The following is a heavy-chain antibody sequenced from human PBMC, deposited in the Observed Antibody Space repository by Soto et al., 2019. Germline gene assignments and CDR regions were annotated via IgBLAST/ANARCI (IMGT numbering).Heavy chain of an antibody. D-gene: IGHD3-22*01. V-gene: IGHV1-69*08. CDR2: IIPILGIA. CDR1: GGTFSSYT. CDR3: ARENYDSSGYQIN. Sequence: QVQLVQSGAEVKKPGSSVKVSCKASGGTFSSYTISWVRQAPGQGLEWMGRIIPILGIANYAQKFQGRVTITADKSTSTAYMELSSLRSEDTAVYYCARENYDSSGYQINWGQGTLVTVSS. J-gene: IGHJ4*02.